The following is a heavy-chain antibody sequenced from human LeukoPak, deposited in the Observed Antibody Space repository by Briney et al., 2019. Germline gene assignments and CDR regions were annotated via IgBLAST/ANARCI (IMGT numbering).Heavy chain of an antibody. V-gene: IGHV3-30*02. CDR1: GFTFSSYG. J-gene: IGHJ4*02. D-gene: IGHD5-24*01. Sequence: GGSLRLSCAASGFTFSSYGMHWVRQAPGKGLEWVAVIRYDGSNKYYADSVKGRFTISRAKNTLYLQMNSLRAEDTAVYYCAKDGYNLSYFDYWGQGTLVTVSS. CDR3: AKDGYNLSYFDY. CDR2: IRYDGSNK.